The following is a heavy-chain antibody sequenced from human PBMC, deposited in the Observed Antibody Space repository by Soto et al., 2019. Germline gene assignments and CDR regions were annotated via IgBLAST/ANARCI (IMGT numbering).Heavy chain of an antibody. Sequence: QVHLVQSGAEVKKPGASVNVSCQASGSITNHYMHWVRQAPGQGLEWMGIFNPSGLSTTYAQKFQGRVTITRDTSTSTVYMELSSLTSEDTAVYFCAKVTHRGPIAVAGPLGSWGQGTLVIVSS. V-gene: IGHV1-46*01. D-gene: IGHD6-19*01. CDR3: AKVTHRGPIAVAGPLGS. CDR1: GSITNHY. CDR2: FNPSGLST. J-gene: IGHJ4*02.